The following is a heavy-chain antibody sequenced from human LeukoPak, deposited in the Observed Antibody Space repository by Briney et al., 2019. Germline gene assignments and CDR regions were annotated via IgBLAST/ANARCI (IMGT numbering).Heavy chain of an antibody. CDR3: ATSRTFDY. CDR2: IKQDGSEK. Sequence: GGSLRLSCAASGFTFNSYWMNWVRQAPGKGLEWVANIKQDGSEKYYVDSVKGRFTISRDNAENSLYLQMNSLRAEDTAVYYCATSRTFDYWGQGTLVTVSS. V-gene: IGHV3-7*01. J-gene: IGHJ4*02. D-gene: IGHD1-7*01. CDR1: GFTFNSYW.